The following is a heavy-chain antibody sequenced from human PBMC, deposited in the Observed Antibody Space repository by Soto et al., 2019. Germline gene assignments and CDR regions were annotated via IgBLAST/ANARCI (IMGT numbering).Heavy chain of an antibody. CDR1: GFTFSSDS. Sequence: GALRLSCAPSGFTFSSDSMNWVRQAPGKGLEWVSSISSSSSYIYYADSVKGRFIISRDNAKNSLYLQMNSLRAEDTAVYYCARDQSAMDTGYGMDVWGQGTTVTVSS. J-gene: IGHJ6*02. CDR3: ARDQSAMDTGYGMDV. CDR2: ISSSSSYI. D-gene: IGHD5-18*01. V-gene: IGHV3-21*01.